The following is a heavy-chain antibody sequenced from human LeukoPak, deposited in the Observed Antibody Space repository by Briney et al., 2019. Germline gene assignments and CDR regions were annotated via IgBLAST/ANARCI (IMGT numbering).Heavy chain of an antibody. CDR2: ISSSSSYI. Sequence: GGSLRLSCAASGFTLSSYSMNWVRQAPGKGLEWVSSISSSSSYIYYADSVKGRFTISRDNAKNSLYLQMNSLRAEDTAVYYCARVGYSSYYYYMDVWGKGTTVTVSS. CDR3: ARVGYSSYYYYMDV. J-gene: IGHJ6*03. CDR1: GFTLSSYS. V-gene: IGHV3-21*01. D-gene: IGHD5-18*01.